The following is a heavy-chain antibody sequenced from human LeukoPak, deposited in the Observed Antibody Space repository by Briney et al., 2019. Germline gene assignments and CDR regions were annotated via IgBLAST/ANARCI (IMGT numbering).Heavy chain of an antibody. CDR2: VNPTSGGT. D-gene: IGHD2-21*02. J-gene: IGHJ4*02. Sequence: ASVKVSCKASGYTFTGYYMHWVRQAPGQGLEWMGWVNPTSGGTNYAQKFQGRVTMARDTSISTAYMELSRLRSDDTAVYYCARSSVVTAMVHLDYWGQGTLVTVSS. CDR1: GYTFTGYY. V-gene: IGHV1-2*02. CDR3: ARSSVVTAMVHLDY.